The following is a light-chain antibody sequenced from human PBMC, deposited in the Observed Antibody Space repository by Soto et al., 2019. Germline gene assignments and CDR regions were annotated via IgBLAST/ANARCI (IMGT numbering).Light chain of an antibody. CDR2: KAS. CDR3: QHYNTYPWT. J-gene: IGKJ1*01. CDR1: QSISSW. Sequence: IQMTQSPFILAASVGDRVTITWRASQSISSWLAWYQQKTGKAPNLLIHKASHLESGVPSRFRGSGSGTEFTLPISRLQPGDFKTYYCQHYNTYPWTFGQGTKVDIK. V-gene: IGKV1-5*03.